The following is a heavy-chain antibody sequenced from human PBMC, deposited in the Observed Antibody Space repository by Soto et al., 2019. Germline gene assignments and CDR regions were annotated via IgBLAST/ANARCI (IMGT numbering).Heavy chain of an antibody. CDR3: ASGRAWYYDSSGYYPIFDY. J-gene: IGHJ4*02. Sequence: SETLSLTCAVYGGSVSGYYWSWIRQPPGKGLEWIGEINHSGSTNYNPSLKSRVTISVDTSKNQFSLKLSSVTAADTAVYYCASGRAWYYDSSGYYPIFDYWGQGTLVTVSS. CDR2: INHSGST. CDR1: GGSVSGYY. D-gene: IGHD3-22*01. V-gene: IGHV4-34*01.